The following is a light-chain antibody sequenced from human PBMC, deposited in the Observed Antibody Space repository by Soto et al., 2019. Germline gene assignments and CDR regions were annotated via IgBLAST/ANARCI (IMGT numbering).Light chain of an antibody. CDR2: AAS. J-gene: IGKJ3*01. Sequence: DIQMTQSPSSVSASVGDRVTITCRASQTLNNYLTWFQQKPGKAPKVLIYAASTLQSGVPSRFSGSGSGAEFTLTISSLQPEDFATYYCQQRETFGPGTKVDIK. CDR3: QQRET. CDR1: QTLNNY. V-gene: IGKV1-39*01.